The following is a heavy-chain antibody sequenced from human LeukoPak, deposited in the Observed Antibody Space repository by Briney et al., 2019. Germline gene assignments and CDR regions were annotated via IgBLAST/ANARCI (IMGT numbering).Heavy chain of an antibody. Sequence: SETLSLTCAVYGGSFSGYYWSWIRQPPGKGLEWIGEIHHSGSTNYNPSLKSRVTISVDTSKNQFSLKLSSVTAADTAVYYCARQIRWLRYWFDPWGQGTLVTVSS. CDR2: IHHSGST. V-gene: IGHV4-34*01. CDR3: ARQIRWLRYWFDP. J-gene: IGHJ5*02. D-gene: IGHD5-12*01. CDR1: GGSFSGYY.